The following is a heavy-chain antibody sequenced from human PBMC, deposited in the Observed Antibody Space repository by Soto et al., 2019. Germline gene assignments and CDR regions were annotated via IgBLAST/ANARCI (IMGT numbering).Heavy chain of an antibody. D-gene: IGHD2-15*01. CDR1: GGSISSSNW. J-gene: IGHJ5*02. V-gene: IGHV4-4*02. Sequence: SETLSLTCAVSGGSISSSNWWSWVRQPPGKGLEWXGEXXHXGXXXYXXSLKSRVTISVDKSKNQFSLKLSSVTAADTAVYYCARSRVVSMGFDPWGQGTLVTVSS. CDR2: XXHXGXX. CDR3: ARSRVVSMGFDP.